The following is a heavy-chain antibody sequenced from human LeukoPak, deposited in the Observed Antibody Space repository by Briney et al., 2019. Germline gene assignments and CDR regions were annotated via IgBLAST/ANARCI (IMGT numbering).Heavy chain of an antibody. CDR3: TRTHYYASGPLEGAFDI. D-gene: IGHD3-10*01. CDR2: IKSKADGGTT. V-gene: IGHV3-15*01. J-gene: IGHJ3*02. Sequence: GGSLRLSCAASGFTFSNAWMSWVRQGPGKGLEWVGRIKSKADGGTTDYAAPVKGRFTISRDDSKSIAYLQMNSLKTEDTAVYYCTRTHYYASGPLEGAFDIWGQGTMVTVSS. CDR1: GFTFSNAW.